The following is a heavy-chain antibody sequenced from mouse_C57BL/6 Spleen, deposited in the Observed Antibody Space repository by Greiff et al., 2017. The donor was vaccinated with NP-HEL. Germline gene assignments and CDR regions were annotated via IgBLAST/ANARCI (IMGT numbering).Heavy chain of an antibody. Sequence: QVQLQQSGPGLVQPSQSLSITCTVSGFSLTSYGVHWVRQSPGKGLEWLGVIWRGGSTDYNAAFMFRLSITKDNSKSQVFFKMNSLQADETAIYYCAKKENLYDYDEGDWYFDVWGTGTTVTVSS. J-gene: IGHJ1*03. V-gene: IGHV2-5*01. CDR3: AKKENLYDYDEGDWYFDV. D-gene: IGHD2-4*01. CDR2: IWRGGST. CDR1: GFSLTSYG.